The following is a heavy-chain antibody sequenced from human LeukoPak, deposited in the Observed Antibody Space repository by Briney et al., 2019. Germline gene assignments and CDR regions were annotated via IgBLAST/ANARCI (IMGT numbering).Heavy chain of an antibody. Sequence: GASVKVSCKASGYTFTSYGISWVRQAPGQGLEWMRWISAYNGNTNYAQKLQGRVTMTTDTSTSTAYMELRSLRSDDTAVYYCARDNYYDSSGYNFDYGGQGTLVTVSS. J-gene: IGHJ4*02. V-gene: IGHV1-18*01. CDR3: ARDNYYDSSGYNFDY. CDR2: ISAYNGNT. CDR1: GYTFTSYG. D-gene: IGHD3-22*01.